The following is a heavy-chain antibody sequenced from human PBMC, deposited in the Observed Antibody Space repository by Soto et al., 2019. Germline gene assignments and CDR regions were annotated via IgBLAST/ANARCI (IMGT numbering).Heavy chain of an antibody. CDR3: ARVGRYFDWLTIDY. D-gene: IGHD3-9*01. J-gene: IGHJ4*02. V-gene: IGHV4-31*03. Sequence: SETLSLTCTVSGDSISSGGHYWSWIRQHPGKGLEWIGYIYYSGSTYYNPSLKSRVSIPVDTSKNQFSLKLSSVTAADTAVYYCARVGRYFDWLTIDYWGQGTLVTVSS. CDR1: GDSISSGGHY. CDR2: IYYSGST.